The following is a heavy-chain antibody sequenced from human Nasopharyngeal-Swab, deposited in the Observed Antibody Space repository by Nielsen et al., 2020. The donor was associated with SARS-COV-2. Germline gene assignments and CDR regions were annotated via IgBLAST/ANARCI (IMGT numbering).Heavy chain of an antibody. D-gene: IGHD3-10*01. CDR2: IKQDGSEK. CDR1: GFTFLLYW. V-gene: IGHV3-7*01. Sequence: GESLKLSCSSSGFTFLLYWMSWVRQAPGKGLEWVANIKQDGSEKYYVDSVKGRFTISRDNAKNSLYLQMNSLRAEDTAVYYCARDSGSYSDYWGQGTLVTVSS. J-gene: IGHJ4*02. CDR3: ARDSGSYSDY.